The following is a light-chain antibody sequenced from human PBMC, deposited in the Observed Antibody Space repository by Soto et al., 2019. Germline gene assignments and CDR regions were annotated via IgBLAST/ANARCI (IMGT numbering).Light chain of an antibody. V-gene: IGKV1-5*01. CDR1: QSITTW. CDR2: DAS. J-gene: IGKJ1*01. Sequence: DIQMTQSPSTLSTSIGDRVSITCRAIQSITTWLAWYQQKPGKAPQLLIFDASSLESGVPSRFSGSGSGTEFTLTINSLQPDDFATYYCQQYDTYPWTFGHGTKLEI. CDR3: QQYDTYPWT.